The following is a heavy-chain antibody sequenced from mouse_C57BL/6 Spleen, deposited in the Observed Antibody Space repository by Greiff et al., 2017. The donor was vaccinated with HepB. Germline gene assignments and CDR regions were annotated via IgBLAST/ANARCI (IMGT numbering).Heavy chain of an antibody. V-gene: IGHV1-64*01. CDR2: IHPNSGNT. D-gene: IGHD1-1*01. J-gene: IGHJ4*01. CDR3: AGNYYGSSYAMDY. CDR1: GYTFTSYW. Sequence: VQLQQPGAELVKPGASVKLSCKASGYTFTSYWMHWVKQRPGQGLEWIGMIHPNSGNTNYNEKFKSKATLTVDKSSSTAYMQLSSLTSEDSAVYYCAGNYYGSSYAMDYWGQGTSVTVSS.